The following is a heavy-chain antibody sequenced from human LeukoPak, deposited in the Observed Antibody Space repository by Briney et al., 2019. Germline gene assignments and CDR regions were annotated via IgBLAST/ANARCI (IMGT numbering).Heavy chain of an antibody. Sequence: GGSLRLSCAASGFTFSSYAMSWVRQAPGKGLEWVAVISYDGSNKYYADSVKGRFTISRDNSKNTLYLQMNSLRAEDTAVYYCAKDQRMYYYDSSGYGIDYWGQGTLVTVSS. CDR2: ISYDGSNK. V-gene: IGHV3-30*18. D-gene: IGHD3-22*01. CDR3: AKDQRMYYYDSSGYGIDY. J-gene: IGHJ4*02. CDR1: GFTFSSYA.